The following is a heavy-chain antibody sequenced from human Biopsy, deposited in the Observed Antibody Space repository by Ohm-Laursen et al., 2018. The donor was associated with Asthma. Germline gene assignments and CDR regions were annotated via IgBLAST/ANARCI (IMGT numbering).Heavy chain of an antibody. CDR3: ARKAGSCISRTCYSLDF. D-gene: IGHD2-2*01. CDR2: TNSVFGTT. CDR1: GGTFNTYV. Sequence: SVKVSCKSLGGTFNTYVIAGGHQAPGQGLGGMGGTNSVFGTTTYPQKFQDRVTITADDCTSTVYMELSSLRSEDTAVYYCARKAGSCISRTCYSLDFWGQGTLVTVSS. J-gene: IGHJ4*02. V-gene: IGHV1-69*13.